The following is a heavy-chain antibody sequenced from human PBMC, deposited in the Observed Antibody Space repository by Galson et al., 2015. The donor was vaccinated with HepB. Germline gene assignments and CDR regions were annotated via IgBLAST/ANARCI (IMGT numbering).Heavy chain of an antibody. Sequence: ALRLSCAAAGFTFSSYGMHWVRQAPGKGLEWVAVIWYDGSNRYYADSVKGRFTISRDNSKNTLYLQMNSLRAEDTAVYYCARDWFMVRGVMDYWGQGTLVTVSS. CDR3: ARDWFMVRGVMDY. CDR2: IWYDGSNR. J-gene: IGHJ4*02. V-gene: IGHV3-33*01. CDR1: GFTFSSYG. D-gene: IGHD3-10*01.